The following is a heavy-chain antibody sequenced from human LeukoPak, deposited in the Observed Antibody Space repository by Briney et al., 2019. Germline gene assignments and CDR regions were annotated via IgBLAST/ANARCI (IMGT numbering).Heavy chain of an antibody. V-gene: IGHV3-33*01. CDR2: IWYDGSNK. Sequence: GGSLRLSCAASGFTFSSYGMHWVRQAPGKGLEWVVVIWYDGSNKYYADSVKGRFTISRDNSKNTLYLQMNSLRAEDTAVYYCARDLGSGSLHYWGQGTLVTVSS. D-gene: IGHD1-26*01. CDR3: ARDLGSGSLHY. CDR1: GFTFSSYG. J-gene: IGHJ4*02.